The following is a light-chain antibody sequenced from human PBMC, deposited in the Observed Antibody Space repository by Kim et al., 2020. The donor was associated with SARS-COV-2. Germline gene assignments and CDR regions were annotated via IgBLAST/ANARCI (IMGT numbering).Light chain of an antibody. V-gene: IGKV3-11*01. Sequence: EIVLTQSPATLSLSPGERATLSCRASQSVSRSFAWYQQKPGHAPRLLIYDASKRATGIPARFSGSGSGTDFTLTISSLEPEDFAVYYCQQRSYWPLTFGGGTKVDIK. CDR2: DAS. CDR1: QSVSRS. J-gene: IGKJ4*01. CDR3: QQRSYWPLT.